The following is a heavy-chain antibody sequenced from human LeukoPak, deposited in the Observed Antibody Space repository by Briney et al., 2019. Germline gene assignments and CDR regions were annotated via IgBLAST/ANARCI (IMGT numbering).Heavy chain of an antibody. V-gene: IGHV3-30*18. J-gene: IGHJ4*02. CDR2: IAYVGSHT. CDR3: AKGPDYYDSSGYLATFDY. D-gene: IGHD3-22*01. Sequence: GRPLRLSCAASGFSFSSYGMHWVRQAPGKGLEWVAVIAYVGSHTYYADSVKGRFTICRDNSKNTLYLQMNSLRPEDTAVYYCAKGPDYYDSSGYLATFDYWGQGTLVTVSS. CDR1: GFSFSSYG.